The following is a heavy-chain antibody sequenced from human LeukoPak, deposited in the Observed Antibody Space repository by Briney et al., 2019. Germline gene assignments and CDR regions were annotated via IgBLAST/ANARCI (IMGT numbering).Heavy chain of an antibody. V-gene: IGHV4-59*08. CDR3: ARHDLGPWLGDYFDY. J-gene: IGHJ4*02. CDR2: IYYSGST. CDR1: GGSISSYY. D-gene: IGHD6-19*01. Sequence: SETLSHTCTVSGGSISSYYWSWIRQPRGKGLEWIGHIYYSGSTNYNPSLKSRVTISVDTSKNQFPLKLSSVTAADTAVYYCARHDLGPWLGDYFDYWGQGTLVTVSS.